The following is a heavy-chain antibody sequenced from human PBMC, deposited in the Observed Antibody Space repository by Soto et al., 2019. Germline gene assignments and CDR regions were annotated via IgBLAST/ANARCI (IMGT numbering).Heavy chain of an antibody. Sequence: EVQLLESGGGLVQPGGSLRLSCAASGFTFSSYYMSWVRQAPGQGLEWVSGMSGSGDSTYYADSVKGRFSIFRDNSKNRVYLQMNSLRAEDTAVYYCAKDPRPSSCWPTQYFLPLGQGTLVTVSS. CDR2: MSGSGDST. CDR1: GFTFSSYY. V-gene: IGHV3-23*01. D-gene: IGHD6-19*01. J-gene: IGHJ1*01. CDR3: AKDPRPSSCWPTQYFLP.